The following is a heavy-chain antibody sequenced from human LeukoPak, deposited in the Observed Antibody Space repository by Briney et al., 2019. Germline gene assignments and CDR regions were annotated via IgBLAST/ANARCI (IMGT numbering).Heavy chain of an antibody. Sequence: SLRLSCAASGFTFDDYAMHWVRQAPGRGLEGVSGISWNSGSIGYADSVKGRFTISRDNAKNSLYLQMNSLRAEDMALYYCAKAIPTGNAFDIWGQGTMVTVSS. D-gene: IGHD1-14*01. J-gene: IGHJ3*02. CDR1: GFTFDDYA. CDR3: AKAIPTGNAFDI. CDR2: ISWNSGSI. V-gene: IGHV3-9*03.